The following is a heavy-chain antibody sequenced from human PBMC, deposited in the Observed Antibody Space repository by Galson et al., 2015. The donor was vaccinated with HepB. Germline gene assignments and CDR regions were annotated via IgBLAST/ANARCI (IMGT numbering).Heavy chain of an antibody. CDR2: MNPNSGNT. J-gene: IGHJ6*03. V-gene: IGHV1-8*01. CDR3: AKATSYYDSSGYYLLISYVDV. Sequence: SVKVSCKASGYTFTSYDINWVRQATGQGLEWMGWMNPNSGNTGYAQKFQGRVTMTRNTSISTAYMELSSLRSEDTAVYYCAKATSYYDSSGYYLLISYVDVWGKGTTVTVSS. CDR1: GYTFTSYD. D-gene: IGHD3-22*01.